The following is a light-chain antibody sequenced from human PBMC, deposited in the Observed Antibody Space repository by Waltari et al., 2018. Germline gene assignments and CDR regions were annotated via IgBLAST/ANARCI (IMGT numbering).Light chain of an antibody. Sequence: DIVMTQSLDSLAVSLGERATINFKSSQSVLYSSNNKNYLAWYQQKPGHPPKLLIYWASTRESGVPDRFSGSGSGTDFTLTISSLQAEDVAVYYCQQYYSTPLTFGGGTKVEIK. CDR2: WAS. CDR1: QSVLYSSNNKNY. J-gene: IGKJ4*01. V-gene: IGKV4-1*01. CDR3: QQYYSTPLT.